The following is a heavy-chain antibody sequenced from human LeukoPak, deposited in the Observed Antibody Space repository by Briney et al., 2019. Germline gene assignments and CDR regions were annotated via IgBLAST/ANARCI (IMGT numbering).Heavy chain of an antibody. J-gene: IGHJ4*02. CDR1: GFSLSTSGVG. D-gene: IGHD3-22*01. V-gene: IGHV2-5*02. CDR2: IYWDDDR. CDR3: AHIHFDDSSTSDYFDY. Sequence: SGPTLVKPTQTLTLTCTFSGFSLSTSGVGVGWIRQPPGKALDWLALIYWDDDRRYSPSPKSRLTITKDTSKNQVVLTMTNMDPVDTATYYCAHIHFDDSSTSDYFDYWGQGTLVTVSS.